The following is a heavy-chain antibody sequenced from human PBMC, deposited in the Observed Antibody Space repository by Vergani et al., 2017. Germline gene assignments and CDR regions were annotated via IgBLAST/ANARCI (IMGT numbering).Heavy chain of an antibody. CDR1: GFTFIMHA. D-gene: IGHD2-2*01. CDR2: LSASDRRT. Sequence: VQLLESGGDLVQPGGSLRLSCAASGFTFIMHAMSWVRQAPGKGLEWVSTLSASDRRTHYADSVRGRFTISRDNSKNTLYLEMNSLRVEDTAVYYCARDSLGNCHVNSCDEVDYWGQGTLVTVSS. V-gene: IGHV3-23*01. CDR3: ARDSLGNCHVNSCDEVDY. J-gene: IGHJ4*02.